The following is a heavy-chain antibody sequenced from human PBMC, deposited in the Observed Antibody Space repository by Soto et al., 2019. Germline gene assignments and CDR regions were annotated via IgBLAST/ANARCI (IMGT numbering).Heavy chain of an antibody. CDR1: GFNFSRYA. D-gene: IGHD3-3*01. J-gene: IGHJ4*02. Sequence: GVLRLSCAASGFNFSRYAMRWVRQAPGKGLEWVSAISGSGGSTYYADSVKGRFTISRDNSKNTLYLQMNSLRAEDTAVYYCAKDPITIFGLVLSHFDSWGKGNMVTVST. CDR3: AKDPITIFGLVLSHFDS. CDR2: ISGSGGST. V-gene: IGHV3-23*01.